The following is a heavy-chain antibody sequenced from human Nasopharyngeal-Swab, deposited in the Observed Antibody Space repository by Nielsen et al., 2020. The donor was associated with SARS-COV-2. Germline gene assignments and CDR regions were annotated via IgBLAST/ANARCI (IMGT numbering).Heavy chain of an antibody. Sequence: SVKVSCKASGGTFSTSSLIFFLPSPLQGLEWMGGIIPIFGTANYAQKFQGRVTITADESTSTAYMELSSLRSEDTAVYYCARGSQVGYDYVWGSYRYNEYYYYGMDVWGQGTTVTVS. CDR2: IIPIFGTA. J-gene: IGHJ6*02. V-gene: IGHV1-69*13. D-gene: IGHD3-16*02. CDR3: ARGSQVGYDYVWGSYRYNEYYYYGMDV. CDR1: GGTFSTSS.